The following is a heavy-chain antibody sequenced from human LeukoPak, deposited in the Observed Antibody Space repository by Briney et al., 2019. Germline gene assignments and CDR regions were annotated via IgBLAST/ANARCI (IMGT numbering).Heavy chain of an antibody. D-gene: IGHD6-19*01. CDR2: IDYSGST. Sequence: SETLSLTCTVSGGSIGSYYWSWIRQPPGKGLEWIGNIDYSGSTIYNPALKSRVTVSVDTSKNQFSLNLTSVTAADTAVYYCAREGKLTGYFGGLGFNYWGQGILVTVSS. CDR1: GGSIGSYY. CDR3: AREGKLTGYFGGLGFNY. V-gene: IGHV4-59*01. J-gene: IGHJ4*02.